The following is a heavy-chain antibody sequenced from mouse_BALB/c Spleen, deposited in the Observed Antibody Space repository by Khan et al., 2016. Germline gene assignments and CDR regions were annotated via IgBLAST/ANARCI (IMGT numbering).Heavy chain of an antibody. CDR3: LRDAMDY. CDR2: VNPNNGGT. Sequence: VRLQQSGPDLVKPGASVKISCKASGYSFTGYYIYWVKQSPGKSLEWIGRVNPNNGGTSYNQKFKGKAVLTIDKSSTTAYMKLSSLTSENSAVYYCLRDAMDYWGQGTSVTVSS. J-gene: IGHJ4*01. V-gene: IGHV1-43*01. D-gene: IGHD1-1*01. CDR1: GYSFTGYY.